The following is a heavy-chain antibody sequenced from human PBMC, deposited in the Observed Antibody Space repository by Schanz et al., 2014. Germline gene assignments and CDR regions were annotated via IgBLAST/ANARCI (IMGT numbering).Heavy chain of an antibody. CDR1: GFSFSTYA. J-gene: IGHJ6*02. Sequence: QVQLVESGGGVVQPGRSLRLSCAASGFSFSTYAMHWVRQAPGKGLEWVAVILYDGSKTYYADSVKGRFTISRDKSKNTLFLQMNSLRAEDTAVYYCARGVGGPFYYYGLDVWGQGTTDTVSS. V-gene: IGHV3-30*04. CDR3: ARGVGGPFYYYGLDV. D-gene: IGHD3-3*01. CDR2: ILYDGSKT.